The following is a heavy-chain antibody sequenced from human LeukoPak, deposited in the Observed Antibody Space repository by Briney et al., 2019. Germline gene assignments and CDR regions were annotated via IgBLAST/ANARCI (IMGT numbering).Heavy chain of an antibody. V-gene: IGHV3-74*01. CDR3: ATWGSRSRWYVDY. J-gene: IGHJ4*02. CDR2: INSDGSST. CDR1: GFTFSNYW. Sequence: GGSRRLSCAASGFTFSNYWMHWVRQAPGKGLVWVSRINSDGSSTSYADSVKGRFTISRDNAKNTLYLQMNSLRAEDTAVYFCATWGSRSRWYVDYWGQGTPVTLSS. D-gene: IGHD3-16*01.